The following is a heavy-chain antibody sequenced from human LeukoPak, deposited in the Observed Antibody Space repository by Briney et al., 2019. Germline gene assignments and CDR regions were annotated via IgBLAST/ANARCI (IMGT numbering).Heavy chain of an antibody. Sequence: PGGSLRLSCAASGFTFSSYAMSWVRQAPGKGLEWVSAISGSGGSTYYADSVKGRFTISRDNSKNTLYLQMNSLRAEDTAVYYCAKVEIRTDSSWYYYNILVGDFDYWGQGTLVTVSS. CDR1: GFTFSSYA. D-gene: IGHD6-13*01. CDR2: ISGSGGST. CDR3: AKVEIRTDSSWYYYNILVGDFDY. V-gene: IGHV3-23*01. J-gene: IGHJ4*02.